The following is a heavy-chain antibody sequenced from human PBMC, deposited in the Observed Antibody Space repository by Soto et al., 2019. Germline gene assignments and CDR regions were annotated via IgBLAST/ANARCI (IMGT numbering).Heavy chain of an antibody. CDR3: ARVRCGGDCYRRAYGMDV. CDR1: GYTFTSYG. D-gene: IGHD2-21*02. V-gene: IGHV1-18*01. Sequence: QVQLVQSGAEVKKPGASVKVSCKASGYTFTSYGISWVRQAPGQGLEWMGWISAYNGNTNYAQKLQGRVTMTTDTSTSTAYMELRSLRSGDTAVYYCARVRCGGDCYRRAYGMDVWGQGTTVTVSS. CDR2: ISAYNGNT. J-gene: IGHJ6*02.